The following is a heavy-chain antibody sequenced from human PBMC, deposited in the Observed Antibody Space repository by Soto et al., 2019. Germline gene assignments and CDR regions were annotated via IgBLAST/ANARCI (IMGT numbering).Heavy chain of an antibody. CDR2: ISGSGGTT. J-gene: IGHJ6*02. CDR1: GFAFSSYA. Sequence: GGSLRLSCAASGFAFSSYAMNWVRQAPGKGLEWVSAISGSGGTTFYADSVKGRFSISRDNSKNMLHLQMNSLRAEDTAVYYCAKSNVVGASDSYGLDVWGQGTPVTVSS. D-gene: IGHD1-26*01. CDR3: AKSNVVGASDSYGLDV. V-gene: IGHV3-23*01.